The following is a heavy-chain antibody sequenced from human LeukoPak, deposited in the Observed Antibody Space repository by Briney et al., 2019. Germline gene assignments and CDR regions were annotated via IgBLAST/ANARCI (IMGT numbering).Heavy chain of an antibody. CDR3: ARGGTLYYDILTGYYYFDY. J-gene: IGHJ4*02. Sequence: SETLSLTCAVYGGSFSGYYWSWIRQPPGKGLEWIGEINHSGSTNYNPSLKSRVTISVDTSKNQFSLKLSSVTAADTAVYYCARGGTLYYDILTGYYYFDYWGQGTLVTVSS. D-gene: IGHD3-9*01. CDR1: GGSFSGYY. V-gene: IGHV4-34*01. CDR2: INHSGST.